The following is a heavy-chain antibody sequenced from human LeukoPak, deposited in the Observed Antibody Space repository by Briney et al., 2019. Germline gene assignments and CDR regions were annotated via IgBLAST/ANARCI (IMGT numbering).Heavy chain of an antibody. V-gene: IGHV1-18*01. CDR3: AASDGYIHRHPNYYLDY. Sequence: ASVKVSCKASGYTFTSYGISWVRQARGQGLEWMGWISAYNGNTNYAQKLQGRVTMTTDTSTSIAYMELGSLRSDDTAMYYCAASDGYIHRHPNYYLDYWGQGTLVTVSS. D-gene: IGHD5-24*01. CDR2: ISAYNGNT. CDR1: GYTFTSYG. J-gene: IGHJ4*02.